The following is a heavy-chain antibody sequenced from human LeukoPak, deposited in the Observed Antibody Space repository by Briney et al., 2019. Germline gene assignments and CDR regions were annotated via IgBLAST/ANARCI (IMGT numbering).Heavy chain of an antibody. CDR3: ASRGEPDSSGWPNWFDP. CDR1: GGSISSYY. V-gene: IGHV4-34*01. D-gene: IGHD6-19*01. CDR2: INHSGST. J-gene: IGHJ5*02. Sequence: SSETLSLTCRVSGGSISSYYWSWIRQPPGKGLEWIGEINHSGSTNYNPSLKSRVTISVDTSKNQFSLKLSSVTAADTAVYYCASRGEPDSSGWPNWFDPWGQGTLVTVSS.